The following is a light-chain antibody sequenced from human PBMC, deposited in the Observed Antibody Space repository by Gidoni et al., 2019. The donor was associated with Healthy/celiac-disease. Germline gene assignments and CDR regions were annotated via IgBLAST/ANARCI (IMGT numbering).Light chain of an antibody. V-gene: IGKV3-20*01. J-gene: IGKJ3*01. CDR3: QQYGSSLFT. CDR2: GAS. Sequence: IVFTQSPGTRSLSPGERATLSCRASQSVSSTYLASYQQKPGQAPRLLIYGASSRATGIPDRFSGSGSGTDFTLTISRLEPEDCAVYYCQQYGSSLFTFGPGTKVDIK. CDR1: QSVSSTY.